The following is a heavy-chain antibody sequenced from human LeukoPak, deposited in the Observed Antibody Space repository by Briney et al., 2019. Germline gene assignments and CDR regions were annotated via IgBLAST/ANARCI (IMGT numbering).Heavy chain of an antibody. Sequence: ASVKVSCKASGYTFTAYYIHWVRRAPGQGLECMGWINPNSGGTDYTQKFQGRVTMTRDTSISTAYMELSRLRSDDTAVYYCARAPASYAFDIWGQGTLVTVSS. CDR1: GYTFTAYY. J-gene: IGHJ3*02. V-gene: IGHV1-2*02. CDR3: ARAPASYAFDI. CDR2: INPNSGGT.